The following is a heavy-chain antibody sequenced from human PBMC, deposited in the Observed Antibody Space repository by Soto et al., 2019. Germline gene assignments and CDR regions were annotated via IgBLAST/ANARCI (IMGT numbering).Heavy chain of an antibody. CDR1: GGSFTSNSW. V-gene: IGHV4-4*02. J-gene: IGHJ4*02. D-gene: IGHD1-7*01. CDR2: IYRTGST. Sequence: SETLSLTWAVSGGSFTSNSWWSRVRQPPGQGLEWIGEIYRTGSTNYNPSLKSRVTISLDKSENQFSLKVTSLTAADTAVYYCASRDPGTSVDYWGQGTLVTVS. CDR3: ASRDPGTSVDY.